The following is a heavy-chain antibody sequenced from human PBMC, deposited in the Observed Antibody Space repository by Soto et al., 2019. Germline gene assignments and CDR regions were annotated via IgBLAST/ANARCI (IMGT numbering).Heavy chain of an antibody. CDR3: ARGPPLGY. J-gene: IGHJ4*02. CDR1: GGSISSGGYS. Sequence: TSETLSLTCAVSGGSISSGGYSWSWIRQPPGKGLECIGYIYRGWSTYYNPSLKSRVTISVDRSKNQFSLKLSSVTAADTAVYYCARGPPLGYWGQGTLVTVSS. V-gene: IGHV4-30-2*01. CDR2: IYRGWST.